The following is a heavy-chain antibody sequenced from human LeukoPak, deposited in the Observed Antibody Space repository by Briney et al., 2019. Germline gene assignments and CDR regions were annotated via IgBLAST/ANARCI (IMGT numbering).Heavy chain of an antibody. CDR3: ARWDYYGSGNYYFLAY. Sequence: GESLKISCKDSGHSFTSYWIGWVRQMPGKGLEWMGIIYPGDSETRYSPSFEGQVTISADKSISTAYLQWSRLKASDTAMYYCARWDYYGSGNYYFLAYWGQGTLVTVSS. V-gene: IGHV5-51*01. D-gene: IGHD3-10*01. CDR1: GHSFTSYW. J-gene: IGHJ4*02. CDR2: IYPGDSET.